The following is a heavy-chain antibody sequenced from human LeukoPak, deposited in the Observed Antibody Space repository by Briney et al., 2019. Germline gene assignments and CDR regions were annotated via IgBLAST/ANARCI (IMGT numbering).Heavy chain of an antibody. CDR1: GFTFSTYA. Sequence: GSLRLSCAASGFTFSTYAVHWVRQAPGKGLEYVSAISTNGDSTYYADSVKGRFTISRDNSKNTLFLQMGSLRADDMAVYYCARWGSTSCYDYWGQGTLVTVSS. D-gene: IGHD2-2*01. V-gene: IGHV3-64*02. J-gene: IGHJ4*02. CDR2: ISTNGDST. CDR3: ARWGSTSCYDY.